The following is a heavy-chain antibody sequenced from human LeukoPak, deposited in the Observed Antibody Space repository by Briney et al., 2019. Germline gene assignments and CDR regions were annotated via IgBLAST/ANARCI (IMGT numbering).Heavy chain of an antibody. CDR2: MNPNSGNT. D-gene: IGHD6-13*01. Sequence: ASVKVSCKASGYTFTSYDINWVRQATGQGLEWMGWMNPNSGNTGYAQKFQGRVTITRNTSISTAYMELSGLRSEDTAVYYCARGRVRGGSWLDYWGQGTLVTVSS. V-gene: IGHV1-8*03. CDR1: GYTFTSYD. J-gene: IGHJ4*02. CDR3: ARGRVRGGSWLDY.